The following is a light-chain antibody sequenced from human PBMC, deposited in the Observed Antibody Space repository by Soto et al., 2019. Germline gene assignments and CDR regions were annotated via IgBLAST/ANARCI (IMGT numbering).Light chain of an antibody. V-gene: IGKV3-20*01. Sequence: EIVLTQSPGTLSLSPGERATLSCRASQSVSSSYLAWYQQKPGQAPRLLIYGASSRSTGIPDRFSGSGSGTDFTLTISRLEPEDFAVYCRQQYGSSPPGLTFGGGTKVEIK. CDR2: GAS. CDR3: QQYGSSPPGLT. J-gene: IGKJ4*01. CDR1: QSVSSSY.